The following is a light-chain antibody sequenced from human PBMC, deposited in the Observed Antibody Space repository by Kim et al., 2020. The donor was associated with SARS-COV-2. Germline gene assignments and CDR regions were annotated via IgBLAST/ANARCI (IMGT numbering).Light chain of an antibody. CDR2: YDR. CDR3: QVWDTNTDHHV. V-gene: IGLV3-21*01. J-gene: IGLJ1*01. Sequence: PGGTARLSCGGPIIVSKSVHWDQQRPGRALVLFIYYDRERPSGIPERFSGSNSGNTATLTISGVEAGDEADYFCQVWDTNTDHHVFGSGTKVTVL. CDR1: IIVSKS.